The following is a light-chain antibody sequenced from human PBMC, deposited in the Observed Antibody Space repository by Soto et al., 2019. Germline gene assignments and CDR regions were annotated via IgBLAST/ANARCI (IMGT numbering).Light chain of an antibody. V-gene: IGKV3-11*01. Sequence: EIVLTQSPATLSLSPGDRATLSCRASQSVDRYLAWYHEKPGQAPRLLIYDTSDRATDIPDGFSGSGSGTDFPLTISSVEPEDFAGYYCQQGSNWYTFGQGTKLEIK. J-gene: IGKJ2*01. CDR1: QSVDRY. CDR2: DTS. CDR3: QQGSNWYT.